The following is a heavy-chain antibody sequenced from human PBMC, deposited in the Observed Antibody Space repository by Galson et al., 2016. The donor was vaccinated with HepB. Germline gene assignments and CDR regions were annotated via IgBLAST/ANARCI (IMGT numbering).Heavy chain of an antibody. V-gene: IGHV3-30*04. CDR2: ISYDGSYK. D-gene: IGHD3-3*01. J-gene: IGHJ4*02. CDR1: GFTFSSYA. Sequence: SLRLSCAASGFTFSSYAMHWVRQAPGKGLEWVAVISYDGSYKYYADSVKGRFTISRDNSKNTLYLQMNSLRAEDTAVYSCARDSSPTSRVLDEWLFGTDSSANDYWGQGTLVTVSS. CDR3: ARDSSPTSRVLDEWLFGTDSSANDY.